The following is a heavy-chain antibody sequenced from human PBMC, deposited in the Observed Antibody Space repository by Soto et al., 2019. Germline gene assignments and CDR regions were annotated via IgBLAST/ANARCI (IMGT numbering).Heavy chain of an antibody. CDR3: ARFHPFGTTSHPNAFDI. CDR1: GGSISNYY. V-gene: IGHV4-4*07. Sequence: QVQLQEPGPGLVKSSETLSLTCTVSGGSISNYYWYWIRQPAGKGLEWIWRIYSSGTTIYTPTLDSRVTMSLDTSKNQFPLKLRSVPAADPAVYFCARFHPFGTTSHPNAFDIWGPGKMVTVPS. J-gene: IGHJ3*02. D-gene: IGHD1-1*01. CDR2: IYSSGTT.